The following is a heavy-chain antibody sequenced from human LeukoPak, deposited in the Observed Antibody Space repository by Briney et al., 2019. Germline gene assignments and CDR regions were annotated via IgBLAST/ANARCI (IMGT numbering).Heavy chain of an antibody. CDR2: INHSGST. CDR3: AIHIVVVPAAKKKNWFDP. CDR1: GGSFSGYY. D-gene: IGHD2-2*01. V-gene: IGHV4-34*01. J-gene: IGHJ5*02. Sequence: SETLSLTCAVYGGSFSGYYWSWIRQTPGKGLEWIGEINHSGSTNYNTSLKSRVTISVDTSKNQFSLKLSSVTAADTAVYYCAIHIVVVPAAKKKNWFDPWGQGTLVTVSS.